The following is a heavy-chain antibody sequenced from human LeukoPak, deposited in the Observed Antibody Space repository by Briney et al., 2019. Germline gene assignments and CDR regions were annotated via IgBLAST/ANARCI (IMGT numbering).Heavy chain of an antibody. CDR2: IRRGSNSYTT. CDR3: TRDGGEGGNSAFDI. J-gene: IGHJ3*02. CDR1: GFAFSDYI. V-gene: IGHV3-72*01. D-gene: IGHD3-16*01. Sequence: GGSLRVSCAASGFAFSDYILDWVRQAPGKGLEWVGRIRRGSNSYTTEYAASVKGRFIISRDDSKNSLYLHMNSLQTEDTAVYHCTRDGGEGGNSAFDIWGQGTKVTVSS.